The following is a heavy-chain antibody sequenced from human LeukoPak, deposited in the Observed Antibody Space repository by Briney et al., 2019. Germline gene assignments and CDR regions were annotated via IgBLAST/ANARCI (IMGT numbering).Heavy chain of an antibody. J-gene: IGHJ3*02. D-gene: IGHD5-24*01. CDR1: GGTFSSYA. V-gene: IGHV1-69*13. Sequence: SVKVSCKASGGTFSSYAISWVRQAPGQGLEWMGGIIPICGTANYAQKFQGRVTITADESTSTAYMELSSLRSEDTAVYYCASDPDGYKSRDAFDIWGKGTMVTVSS. CDR3: ASDPDGYKSRDAFDI. CDR2: IIPICGTA.